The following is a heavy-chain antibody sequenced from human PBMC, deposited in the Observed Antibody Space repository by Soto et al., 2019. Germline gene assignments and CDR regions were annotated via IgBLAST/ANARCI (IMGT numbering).Heavy chain of an antibody. CDR1: GYSFGSYC. J-gene: IGHJ6*02. CDR2: IYPGDSAI. CDR3: ARGSHRAPEKKGVRQYNSSRMDV. Sequence: PGESLKISCKGYGYSFGSYCIGWVRQMPGKGLEWMGIIYPGDSAISYSPSFQGQATISADNTISTAYQQWCSLDASDTALYYWARGSHRAPEKKGVRQYNSSRMDVWGQGTTVTVSS. V-gene: IGHV5-51*01. D-gene: IGHD1-1*01.